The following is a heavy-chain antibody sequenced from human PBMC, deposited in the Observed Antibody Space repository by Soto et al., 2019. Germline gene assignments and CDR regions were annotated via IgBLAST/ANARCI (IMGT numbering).Heavy chain of an antibody. D-gene: IGHD3-9*01. CDR2: FDPEDGEK. CDR3: ATPRGRVYDILGVDAFDI. V-gene: IGHV1-24*01. CDR1: GYTLTELS. J-gene: IGHJ3*02. Sequence: QVQLVQSGAEVKKPGASVKVSCKVSGYTLTELSMHWVRQAPGKGLEWMGGFDPEDGEKVYAQKLQGRVTITEDRATDTAYMALRSLRAEDTAVYYCATPRGRVYDILGVDAFDIWGRGTMVTVSP.